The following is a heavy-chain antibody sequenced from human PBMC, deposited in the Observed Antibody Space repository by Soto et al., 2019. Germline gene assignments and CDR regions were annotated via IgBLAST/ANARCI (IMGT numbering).Heavy chain of an antibody. CDR2: IYYSGST. CDR1: GGSISSGGYY. J-gene: IGHJ4*02. Sequence: QVQLQESGPGLVKPSQTLSLTCTVSGGSISSGGYYWSWIRQNPGKGLEWIGYIYYSGSTYYNPSLRSLVPISVDPSKNQFSLKLSSVTAADTAVYYCATSFGVAAAVPFDYWGQGTLVTVSS. D-gene: IGHD6-13*01. V-gene: IGHV4-31*01. CDR3: ATSFGVAAAVPFDY.